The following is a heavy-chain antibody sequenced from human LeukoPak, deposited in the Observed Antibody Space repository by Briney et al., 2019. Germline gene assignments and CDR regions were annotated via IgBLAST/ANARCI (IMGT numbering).Heavy chain of an antibody. CDR1: GGSRSSRSYY. Sequence: SETLSLTCTVSGGSRSSRSYYCGWVRQPPGKGLEWIGSLYYTGSTYYNPSLESRVTISVDTSKNHFSLKLTSMTAADTAVYYCARHSRDWNYINWGQGTLVTVSS. CDR2: LYYTGST. V-gene: IGHV4-39*01. CDR3: ARHSRDWNYIN. J-gene: IGHJ4*02. D-gene: IGHD1-7*01.